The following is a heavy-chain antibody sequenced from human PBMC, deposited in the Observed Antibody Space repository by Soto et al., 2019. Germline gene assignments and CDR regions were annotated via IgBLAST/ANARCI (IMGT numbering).Heavy chain of an antibody. D-gene: IGHD3-9*01. CDR1: GYTFTSYA. CDR3: ARERYDILTGSDY. J-gene: IGHJ4*02. Sequence: EASVKVSCKASGYTFTSYAMHWVRQAPGQRLEWTGWINAGNGNTKYSQKFQGRVTITRDTSASTAYMELSSLRSEDTAVYYCARERYDILTGSDYWGQGTLVTVSS. V-gene: IGHV1-3*01. CDR2: INAGNGNT.